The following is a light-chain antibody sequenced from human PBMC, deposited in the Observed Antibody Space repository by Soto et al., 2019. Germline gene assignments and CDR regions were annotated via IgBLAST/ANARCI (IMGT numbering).Light chain of an antibody. V-gene: IGLV1-40*01. CDR2: GNS. J-gene: IGLJ3*02. CDR3: QSYDNSLSGSWV. CDR1: SSNFGAGYA. Sequence: QSVLTQPPSVSGAPGQRVTISCSGSSSNFGAGYAVQWYQQLPGTAPKLLIYGNSNRPSGVPDRFSGSKSGTSASLAINGLQAEDEAHYYCQSYDNSLSGSWVFGGGTQLTVL.